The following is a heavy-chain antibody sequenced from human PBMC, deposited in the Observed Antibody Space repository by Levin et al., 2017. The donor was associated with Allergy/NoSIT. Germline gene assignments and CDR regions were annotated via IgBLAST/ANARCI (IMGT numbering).Heavy chain of an antibody. CDR1: GFTFSSYG. CDR3: ARDPGYDNGMDV. V-gene: IGHV3-33*01. D-gene: IGHD3-9*01. J-gene: IGHJ6*02. Sequence: LSLTCTTSGFTFSSYGMHWVRQAPGKGLEWVAVIWYDGSNKYYAESLKGRTTISRDNFKNTLYLEMNSLRGEDTAVYYCARDPGYDNGMDVWGQGTTVTVSS. CDR2: IWYDGSNK.